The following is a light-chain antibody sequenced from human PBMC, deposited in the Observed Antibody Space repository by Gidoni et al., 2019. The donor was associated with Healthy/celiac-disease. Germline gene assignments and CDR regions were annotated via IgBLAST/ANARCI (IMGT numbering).Light chain of an antibody. J-gene: IGKJ2*01. CDR2: DAS. CDR1: QSISSW. Sequence: DIQMTQSPSTLSASVGDRVTITCRASQSISSWLAWYQQKPGKAPKLLIYDASSLESGVPSRFSGSGSGTEFTLTISSLQPDDFATYYCQQYNSYSPLFXXXTKLEIK. CDR3: QQYNSYSPL. V-gene: IGKV1-5*01.